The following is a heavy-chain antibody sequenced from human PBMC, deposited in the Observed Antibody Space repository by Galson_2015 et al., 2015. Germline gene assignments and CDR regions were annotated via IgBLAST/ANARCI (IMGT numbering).Heavy chain of an antibody. V-gene: IGHV3-30*01. CDR2: ISYDGSNK. J-gene: IGHJ6*03. D-gene: IGHD4-11*01. CDR3: ARTYDYSNYYYYYYMDV. Sequence: SLRLSCAASGFTFSSYAMHWVRQAPGKGLEWVAVISYDGSNKYYADSVKGRFTISRDNSKNTLYLQMNSLRAEDTAVYYCARTYDYSNYYYYYYMDVWGKGTTVTVSS. CDR1: GFTFSSYA.